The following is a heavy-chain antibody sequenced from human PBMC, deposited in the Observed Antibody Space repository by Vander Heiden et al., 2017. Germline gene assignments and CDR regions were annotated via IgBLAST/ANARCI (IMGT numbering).Heavy chain of an antibody. Sequence: QVQLVESGGGVVQPGRSLRLSCAASGFPFSSYAMHWVRQAPGKGLEWVAVISYDGSNKYYADSVKGRFTISRDNSKNTLYLQMNSLRAEDTAVYYCARAPYSGSYLYFDYWGQGTLVTASS. J-gene: IGHJ4*02. D-gene: IGHD1-26*01. V-gene: IGHV3-30*01. CDR2: ISYDGSNK. CDR3: ARAPYSGSYLYFDY. CDR1: GFPFSSYA.